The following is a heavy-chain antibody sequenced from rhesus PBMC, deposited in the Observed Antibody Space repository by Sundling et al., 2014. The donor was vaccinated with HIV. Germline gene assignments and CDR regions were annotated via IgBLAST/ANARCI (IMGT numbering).Heavy chain of an antibody. D-gene: IGHD6-13*01. V-gene: IGHV4-169*02. CDR2: IYGSGSPT. J-gene: IGHJ6*01. CDR1: GGSISSSY. Sequence: QLQLQESGPGLVKPSETLSVTCAVSGGSISSSYWSWIRQAPGKGLEWIGYIYGSGSPTNYNPSLRSRVTLSVDTSKNQFSLKLSSVTAADTAVYYCARDRIAAGRYYGLDSWGQGVSSPSPQ. CDR3: ARDRIAAGRYYGLDS.